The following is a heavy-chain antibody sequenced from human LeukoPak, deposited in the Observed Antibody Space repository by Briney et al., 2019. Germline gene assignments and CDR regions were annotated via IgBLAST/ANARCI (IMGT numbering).Heavy chain of an antibody. Sequence: TGGSLRLSCAAPGFTFSDYYMSWIRQAPGKGLGWFSYISSSSSYTNYADSVKGRFTISRDNAKNSLYLQMNSLRAEDTAVYYCARSEYPGWEMVDYWGQGTLVTVSS. CDR2: ISSSSSYT. CDR3: ARSEYPGWEMVDY. CDR1: GFTFSDYY. V-gene: IGHV3-11*06. J-gene: IGHJ4*02. D-gene: IGHD1-26*01.